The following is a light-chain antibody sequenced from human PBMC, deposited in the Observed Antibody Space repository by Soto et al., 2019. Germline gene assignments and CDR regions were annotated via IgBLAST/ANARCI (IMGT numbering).Light chain of an antibody. V-gene: IGLV2-14*01. Sequence: QSALTQPASVSGSPGQSITISCTGTSSDVGGYNYVSWYQQHPGKAPKLMIYDVSNRPSGVSNRFSGSKSGNTASLTISGLQAEDEADYYYSSYTSSSTLDVFGTETKLTVL. CDR1: SSDVGGYNY. J-gene: IGLJ1*01. CDR2: DVS. CDR3: SSYTSSSTLDV.